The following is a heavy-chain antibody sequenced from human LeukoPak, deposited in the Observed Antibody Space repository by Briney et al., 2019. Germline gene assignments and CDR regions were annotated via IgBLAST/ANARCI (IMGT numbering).Heavy chain of an antibody. CDR1: GFTFSSYC. Sequence: GGSLRLSCAASGFTFSSYCMTCVRQAPGKGLEWVSAISGGGGSTYYADSLKGRSSISKDNSKNTLYLQMNSLRAEDTAVYYCAKFGLAGSGRYHDAFDIWGQGTMVTVSS. J-gene: IGHJ3*02. V-gene: IGHV3-23*01. CDR3: AKFGLAGSGRYHDAFDI. D-gene: IGHD3-10*01. CDR2: ISGGGGST.